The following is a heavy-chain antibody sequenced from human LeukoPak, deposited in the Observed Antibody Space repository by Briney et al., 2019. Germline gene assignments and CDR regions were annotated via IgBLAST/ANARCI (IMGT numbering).Heavy chain of an antibody. J-gene: IGHJ6*02. CDR1: GYTFTGYY. V-gene: IGHV1-2*02. CDR3: ARDGRDCSSTSCYTPWYYYYGMDV. Sequence: ASVKVSCKASGYTFTGYYMHWVRQAPGQGLEWIGWTNPNSGGTNYARKFQGRVTMTRDTSISTAYMELSRLRSDDTAVYYCARDGRDCSSTSCYTPWYYYYGMDVWGQGTTVTVSS. D-gene: IGHD2-2*02. CDR2: TNPNSGGT.